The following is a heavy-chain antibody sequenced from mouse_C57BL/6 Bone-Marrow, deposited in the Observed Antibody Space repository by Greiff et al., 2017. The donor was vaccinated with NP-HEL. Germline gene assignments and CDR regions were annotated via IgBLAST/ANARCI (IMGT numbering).Heavy chain of an antibody. D-gene: IGHD2-4*01. J-gene: IGHJ1*03. CDR2: IRSKSNNYAT. V-gene: IGHV10-1*01. CDR3: VRQYDCWYFDV. Sequence: EVKLVESGGGLVQPKGSLKLSCAASGFSFNTYAMNWVRQAPGKGLEWVARIRSKSNNYATYYADSVKDRFTISRDDSESMLYLQMNNLKTEDTAMYYCVRQYDCWYFDVWGTGTTVTVSS. CDR1: GFSFNTYA.